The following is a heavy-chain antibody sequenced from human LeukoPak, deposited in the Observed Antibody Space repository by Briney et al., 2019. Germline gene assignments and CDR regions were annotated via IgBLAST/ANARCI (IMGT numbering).Heavy chain of an antibody. CDR1: GGSISSYY. V-gene: IGHV4-59*01. CDR2: IYYRGST. CDR3: ARASNAQGDSYNPFDY. Sequence: SETLSLTCNVSGGSISSYYWSWIRQPPGKGLEWIGYIYYRGSTNYNPSLKSRVTISVDRSKNQFSLKLSSVTAADTAVYYCARASNAQGDSYNPFDYWGQGTLVTVSS. D-gene: IGHD5-24*01. J-gene: IGHJ4*02.